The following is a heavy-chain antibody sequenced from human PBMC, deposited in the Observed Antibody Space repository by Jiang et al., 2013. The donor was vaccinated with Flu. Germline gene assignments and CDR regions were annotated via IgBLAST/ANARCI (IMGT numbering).Heavy chain of an antibody. J-gene: IGHJ4*02. V-gene: IGHV1-18*01. CDR2: ISAYNGNT. CDR3: ARDKVGASLPDY. D-gene: IGHD1-26*01. CDR1: FTSYG. Sequence: FTSYGISWVRQAPGQGLEWMGWISAYNGNTNYAQKLQGRVTMTTDTSTSTAYMELRSLRSDDTAVYYCARDKVGASLPDYWGQGTLVTVSS.